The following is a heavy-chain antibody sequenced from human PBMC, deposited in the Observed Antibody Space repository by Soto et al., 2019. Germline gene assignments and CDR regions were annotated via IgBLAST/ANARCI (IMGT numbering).Heavy chain of an antibody. D-gene: IGHD1-1*01. CDR2: IYSTGTT. CDR3: VRDGTKTLRDWFDP. V-gene: IGHV4-4*07. J-gene: IGHJ5*02. Sequence: ETLSLTCTVSGASISGFYWSWIRKSAGKGLEWIGRIYSTGTTDYNPSLKSRVMMSVDTSKKQFSLKLRSVTAADTAVYYCVRDGTKTLRDWFDPWGQGISVTVSS. CDR1: GASISGFY.